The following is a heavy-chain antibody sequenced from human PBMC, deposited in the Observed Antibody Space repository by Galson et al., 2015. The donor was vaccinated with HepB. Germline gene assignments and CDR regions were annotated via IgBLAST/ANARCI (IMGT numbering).Heavy chain of an antibody. CDR3: ARGGDNFDY. V-gene: IGHV3-13*04. Sequence: SLRLSCAASGFTFSNYDMHWVRQTTGKGLEWVSVIGTAGDTYYPGSVKGRFTISRENAKNSLYLQMNNLRAGDTAVYYCARGGDNFDYWGQGTLVTASS. J-gene: IGHJ4*02. D-gene: IGHD2-21*02. CDR2: IGTAGDT. CDR1: GFTFSNYD.